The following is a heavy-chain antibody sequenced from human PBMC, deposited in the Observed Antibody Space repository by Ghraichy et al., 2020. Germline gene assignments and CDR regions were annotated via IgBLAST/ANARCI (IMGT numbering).Heavy chain of an antibody. D-gene: IGHD1-26*01. CDR1: GFTVSSNY. CDR2: IYSGGST. J-gene: IGHJ4*02. Sequence: LSLTCAASGFTVSSNYMSWVRQAPGKGLEWVSVIYSGGSTYYADSVKGRFTISRDNSKNTLYLQMNSLRAEDTAVYYCARGVGHFDYWGQGTLVTVSS. CDR3: ARGVGHFDY. V-gene: IGHV3-53*01.